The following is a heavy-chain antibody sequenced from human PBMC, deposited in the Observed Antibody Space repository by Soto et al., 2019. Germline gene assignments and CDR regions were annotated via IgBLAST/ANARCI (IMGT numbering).Heavy chain of an antibody. V-gene: IGHV1-69*02. CDR3: ARGPYCSSTSCYVTVAFDI. J-gene: IGHJ3*02. D-gene: IGHD2-2*01. CDR2: IIPILGIA. CDR1: GGTFSSYT. Sequence: ASVKVSCKASGGTFSSYTISWVRQAPGQGLEWMGRIIPILGIANYAQKFQGRVTITADKSTSTAYMELSSLRSEDTAVYYCARGPYCSSTSCYVTVAFDIWGQGTMVTVSS.